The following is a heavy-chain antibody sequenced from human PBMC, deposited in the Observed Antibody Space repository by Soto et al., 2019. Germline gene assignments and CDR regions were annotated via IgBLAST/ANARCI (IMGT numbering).Heavy chain of an antibody. Sequence: GGSLRLSCAASGFTFSIFAMSWVRQSPGKGLEWVSTISGSGGSTYYADAVKGRFSISRDNSMGTLYLQMKSLRVEDTAIYYCAKEASLGSTVDLGYWGPGTLLTVSS. J-gene: IGHJ4*02. V-gene: IGHV3-23*01. CDR2: ISGSGGST. D-gene: IGHD7-27*01. CDR1: GFTFSIFA. CDR3: AKEASLGSTVDLGY.